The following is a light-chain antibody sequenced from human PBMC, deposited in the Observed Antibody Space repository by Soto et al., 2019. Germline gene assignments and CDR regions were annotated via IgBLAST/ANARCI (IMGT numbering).Light chain of an antibody. CDR1: QSVGNN. J-gene: IGKJ5*01. Sequence: EIVMTQSPATLSVSPGERATLSCRASQSVGNNLAWYRQKPGQAPRLLIYDASTRATGIPARFSGSGSGTDFTLTINSLEPEDFAVYYCQQRSNWPSITFGQGTRLEIK. V-gene: IGKV3-11*01. CDR3: QQRSNWPSIT. CDR2: DAS.